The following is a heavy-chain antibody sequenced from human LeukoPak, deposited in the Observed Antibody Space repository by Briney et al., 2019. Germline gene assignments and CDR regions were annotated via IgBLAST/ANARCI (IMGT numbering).Heavy chain of an antibody. J-gene: IGHJ5*02. D-gene: IGHD1-1*01. Sequence: ASVKVSCKASGYTFTDYYMHWVRQAPGQGLEWMGWINPNSGGTNYAQKFQGRVTMTRDTSISTAYMELSRLRSDDTAVYYCARATGTTSLNWFDPWGQGTLVTVSS. CDR1: GYTFTDYY. CDR2: INPNSGGT. V-gene: IGHV1-2*02. CDR3: ARATGTTSLNWFDP.